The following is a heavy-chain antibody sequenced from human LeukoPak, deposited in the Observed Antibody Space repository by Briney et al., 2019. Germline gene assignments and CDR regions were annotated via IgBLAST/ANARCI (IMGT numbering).Heavy chain of an antibody. Sequence: GGSLRLSCTASGFTFSSYSMNWVRQAPGKGLEWVSSISSSSSYVYYADSLKGRFTISRDNAKNSLYLEMNSLRAEDTAVYYCAKGHDILTGYYNAGGLLDYWGQGTLVTVSS. CDR2: ISSSSSYV. CDR3: AKGHDILTGYYNAGGLLDY. V-gene: IGHV3-21*01. CDR1: GFTFSSYS. J-gene: IGHJ4*02. D-gene: IGHD3-9*01.